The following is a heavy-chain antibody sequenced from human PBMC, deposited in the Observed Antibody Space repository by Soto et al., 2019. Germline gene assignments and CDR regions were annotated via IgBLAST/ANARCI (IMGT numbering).Heavy chain of an antibody. V-gene: IGHV3-48*02. CDR3: ARDQRPHCSSTSCYWVYYSYYGMDV. D-gene: IGHD2-2*01. CDR1: GFTFSSYS. J-gene: IGHJ6*02. CDR2: ISSSSSTI. Sequence: GGSLRLSCAASGFTFSSYSMNWVRQAPGKGLEWVSYISSSSSTIYYADSVKGRFTISRDNAQNSLYLQMNSLRDEDTAVYYCARDQRPHCSSTSCYWVYYSYYGMDVWGQGTTVTLSS.